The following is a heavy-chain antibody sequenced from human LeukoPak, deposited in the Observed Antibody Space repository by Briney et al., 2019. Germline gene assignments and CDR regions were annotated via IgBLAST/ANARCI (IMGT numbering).Heavy chain of an antibody. J-gene: IGHJ4*02. CDR2: ISAYNGNT. CDR3: ARDPRGLGMSFDY. V-gene: IGHV1-18*04. CDR1: GYTFTGYY. Sequence: ASVKVSCKASGYTFTGYYMHWVRQAPGQGLEWMGWISAYNGNTNYAQELQGRVTMTTDTSTSTAYMELRSLRSDDTAVYYCARDPRGLGMSFDYWGQGTLVTVSS. D-gene: IGHD7-27*01.